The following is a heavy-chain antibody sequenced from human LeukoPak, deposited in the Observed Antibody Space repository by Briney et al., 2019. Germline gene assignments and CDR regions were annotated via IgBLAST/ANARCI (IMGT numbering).Heavy chain of an antibody. CDR1: GFTFSSYA. CDR3: AKSHAASCYSVVVY. D-gene: IGHD2-15*01. J-gene: IGHJ4*02. Sequence: PGRSLRLSCAASGFTFSSYAMSWVRQAPGKGLEWVSVISGSDDSTYYADSVKGRFTISRDNSKNTLYLQMDSLRAEDTAVYYCAKSHAASCYSVVVYWGQGTLITVSS. V-gene: IGHV3-23*01. CDR2: ISGSDDST.